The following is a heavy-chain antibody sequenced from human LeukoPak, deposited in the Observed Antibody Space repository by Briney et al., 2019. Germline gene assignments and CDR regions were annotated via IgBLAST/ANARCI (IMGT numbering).Heavy chain of an antibody. CDR2: ISAYNGYT. Sequence: GASVKVSCKASGYTVTSYGISWVRQAPGQGLEWMGWISAYNGYTNYAQKLQGRVTMTTDTSTSTAYMELRSLRSDDTAVYYCARDRGPYDFWSGLDYWGQGTLVTVSS. V-gene: IGHV1-18*01. CDR1: GYTVTSYG. CDR3: ARDRGPYDFWSGLDY. D-gene: IGHD3-3*01. J-gene: IGHJ4*02.